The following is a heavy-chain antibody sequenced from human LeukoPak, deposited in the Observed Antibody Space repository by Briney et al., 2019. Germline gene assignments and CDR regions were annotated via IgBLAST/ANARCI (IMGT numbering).Heavy chain of an antibody. CDR2: IYYSGST. J-gene: IGHJ4*02. V-gene: IGHV4-59*08. Sequence: SETLSLTCTVSGGSISSYYWSWIRQPPGEGLEWIGYIYYSGSTNYNPSLKSRVTISVDTSKNQFSLKLSSVTAADTAVYYCARHLPPGYYFDYWGQGTLVTVSS. CDR3: ARHLPPGYYFDY. CDR1: GGSISSYY.